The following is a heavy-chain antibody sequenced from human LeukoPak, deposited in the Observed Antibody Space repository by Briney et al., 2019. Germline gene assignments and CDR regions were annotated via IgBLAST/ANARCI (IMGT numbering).Heavy chain of an antibody. CDR2: TNPDGRQK. V-gene: IGHV3-7*01. Sequence: GGSLRLSCAVSGFTFSTSWMHWVRQAPGTGLEWVANTNPDGRQKHYVDSLKGRFSISRDNGRNSLYLQMDNLRVEDTAVYYCMSDSFDNWGQGTLVTVSS. J-gene: IGHJ4*02. CDR3: MSDSFDN. CDR1: GFTFSTSW.